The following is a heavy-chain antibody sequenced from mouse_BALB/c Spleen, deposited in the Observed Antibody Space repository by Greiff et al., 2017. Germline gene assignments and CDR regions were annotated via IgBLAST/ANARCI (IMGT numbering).Heavy chain of an antibody. D-gene: IGHD2-1*01. CDR1: GFTFSSYA. V-gene: IGHV5-6-5*01. J-gene: IGHJ1*01. CDR3: ARDESYGNYPPWYFDV. CDR2: ISSGGST. Sequence: EVHLVESGGGLVKPGGSLKLSCAASGFTFSSYAMSWVRQTPEKRLEWVASISSGGSTYYPDSVKGRFTISRDNARNILYLQMSSLRSEDTAMYYCARDESYGNYPPWYFDVWGAGTTVTVSS.